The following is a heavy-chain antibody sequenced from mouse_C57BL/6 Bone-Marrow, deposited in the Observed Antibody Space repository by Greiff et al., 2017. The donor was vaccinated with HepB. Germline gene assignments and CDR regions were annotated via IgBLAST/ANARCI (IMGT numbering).Heavy chain of an antibody. CDR3: ARGRGLRYYAMDY. Sequence: DVMLVESGGGLVKPGGSLKLSCAASGFTFSSYAMSWVRQTPEKRLEWVATISDGGSYTYYPDNVKGRFTISRDNAKNNLYLQMSHLKSEDTAMYYCARGRGLRYYAMDYWGQGTSVTVSS. J-gene: IGHJ4*01. D-gene: IGHD3-1*01. CDR2: ISDGGSYT. V-gene: IGHV5-4*03. CDR1: GFTFSSYA.